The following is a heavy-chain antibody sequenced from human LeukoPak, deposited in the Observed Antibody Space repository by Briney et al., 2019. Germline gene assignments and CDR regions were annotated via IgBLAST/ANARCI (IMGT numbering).Heavy chain of an antibody. Sequence: SETLSLTCAVYGGSFSGYYWSWLRQPPGKGLEWIGEINHSGSTNYNPSLKSRVTISVDTSKNQFYLKLRSVTAADTAVYYCARGETGYSYVFDYWGQGTLVTVSS. CDR1: GGSFSGYY. D-gene: IGHD5-18*01. CDR3: ARGETGYSYVFDY. CDR2: INHSGST. V-gene: IGHV4-34*01. J-gene: IGHJ4*02.